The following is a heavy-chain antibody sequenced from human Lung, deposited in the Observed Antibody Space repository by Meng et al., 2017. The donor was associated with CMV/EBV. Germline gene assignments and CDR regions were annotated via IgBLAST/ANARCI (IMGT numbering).Heavy chain of an antibody. Sequence: SYAISWVRQAPGQGLEWMGGIIPIFGTANYAQKFQGRVTITTDESTSTAYMELSSLRSEDTAVYYCARDLVGYCSSTGCYTPGMDVWGQGTMVTVSS. D-gene: IGHD2-2*02. CDR2: IIPIFGTA. J-gene: IGHJ6*02. CDR3: ARDLVGYCSSTGCYTPGMDV. CDR1: SYA. V-gene: IGHV1-69*05.